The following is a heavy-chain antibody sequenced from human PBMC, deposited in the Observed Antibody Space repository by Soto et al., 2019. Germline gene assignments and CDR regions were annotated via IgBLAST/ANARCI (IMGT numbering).Heavy chain of an antibody. Sequence: LSLTCAVYGGSFSGYYWSWIRQPPGKGLEWIGEINHSGSTNYNPSLKSRVTISVDTSKNQFSLKLSSVTAADTAVYYCARGRVAVAGTTYNWFDPWGQGTLVTVSS. CDR3: ARGRVAVAGTTYNWFDP. CDR1: GGSFSGYY. D-gene: IGHD6-19*01. J-gene: IGHJ5*02. V-gene: IGHV4-34*01. CDR2: INHSGST.